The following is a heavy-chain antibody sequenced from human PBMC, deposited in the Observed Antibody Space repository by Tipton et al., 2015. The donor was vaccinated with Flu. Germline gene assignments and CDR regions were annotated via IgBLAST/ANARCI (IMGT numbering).Heavy chain of an antibody. D-gene: IGHD4-23*01. CDR2: IYTSGST. CDR1: GGSISSYY. CDR3: ARERGSGPQNSPAIYYYYYGMDV. V-gene: IGHV4-4*07. Sequence: TLSLTCTVSGGSISSYYWSWIRQPAGKGLEWIGRIYTSGSTNYNPPLKSRVTMSVDTSKNQFSLKLSSVTAADTAVYYCARERGSGPQNSPAIYYYYYGMDVWGQGTTVTVSS. J-gene: IGHJ6*02.